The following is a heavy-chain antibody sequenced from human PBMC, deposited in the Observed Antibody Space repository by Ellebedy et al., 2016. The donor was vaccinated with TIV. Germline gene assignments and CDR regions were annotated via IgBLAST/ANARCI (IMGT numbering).Heavy chain of an antibody. CDR2: ISDGATT. V-gene: IGHV3-53*01. D-gene: IGHD1-1*01. Sequence: PGGSLRLSCAASGLTVSVNYMTWVRQAPGKGLEWVSVISDGATTYYADSVKGRFTISRDNSKNTVYLQMNSLRVEDTAVYYCARAEVTTGHFDLWGRGTLVTVSS. J-gene: IGHJ2*01. CDR3: ARAEVTTGHFDL. CDR1: GLTVSVNY.